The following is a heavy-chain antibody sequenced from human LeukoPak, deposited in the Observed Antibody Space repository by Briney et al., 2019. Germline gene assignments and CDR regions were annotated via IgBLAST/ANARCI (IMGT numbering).Heavy chain of an antibody. CDR3: ARGKNPDWRFHYYYYYGMDV. J-gene: IGHJ6*02. CDR2: ISYDGSNK. Sequence: GGSLRLSCVASGFTFSHSWMTWVRQAPGKGLEWVAVISYDGSNKYYADSVKGRFTISRDNSKNTLYLQMNSLRAEDTAVYYCARGKNPDWRFHYYYYYGMDVWGQGTTVTVSS. D-gene: IGHD3-3*01. V-gene: IGHV3-30-3*01. CDR1: GFTFSHSW.